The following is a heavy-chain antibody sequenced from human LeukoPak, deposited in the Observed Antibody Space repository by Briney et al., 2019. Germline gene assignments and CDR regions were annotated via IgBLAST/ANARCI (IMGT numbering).Heavy chain of an antibody. Sequence: GESLRLSCAASGFTFGSYWMTWVRQAPGKGLEWVANIKEDESEKYYVDSVRGRFTISRDNAKNSLYLQMNSLRAEDTAVYYCARCNYYDSSRHPTSFENWGQGTLVTVSS. CDR3: ARCNYYDSSRHPTSFEN. CDR1: GFTFGSYW. J-gene: IGHJ4*02. CDR2: IKEDESEK. D-gene: IGHD3-22*01. V-gene: IGHV3-7*01.